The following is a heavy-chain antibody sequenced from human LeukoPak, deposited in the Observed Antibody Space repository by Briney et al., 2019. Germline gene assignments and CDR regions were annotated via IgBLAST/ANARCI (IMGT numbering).Heavy chain of an antibody. D-gene: IGHD1-1*01. CDR3: ARVAKERVGGVYYFDY. CDR1: GFTFSDYD. V-gene: IGHV3-13*01. Sequence: PGGSLRLSCAASGFTFSDYDMHWVRQATGKGLEWVSATGTAGDTYYTGSVKGRFTISRENATNSLYLQMNSLRAGDTAVYYCARVAKERVGGVYYFDYWGQGTLVTVSS. J-gene: IGHJ4*02. CDR2: TGTAGDT.